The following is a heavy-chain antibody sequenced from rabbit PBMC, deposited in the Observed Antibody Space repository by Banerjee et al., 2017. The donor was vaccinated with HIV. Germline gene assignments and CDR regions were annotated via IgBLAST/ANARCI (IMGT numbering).Heavy chain of an antibody. Sequence: QSLEESGGDLVKPGASLTLTCTASGFSFSGIYYMCWVRQAPGKGLEWIACIAVHNTDYIYYASWAKGRLTISKTSSTTVTLQMTSLTAADTATYFCARDTSDKISNGYGHYFNLWGPGTLVTVS. CDR2: IAVHNTDYI. J-gene: IGHJ4*01. CDR1: GFSFSGIYY. V-gene: IGHV1S40*01. CDR3: ARDTSDKISNGYGHYFNL. D-gene: IGHD6-1*01.